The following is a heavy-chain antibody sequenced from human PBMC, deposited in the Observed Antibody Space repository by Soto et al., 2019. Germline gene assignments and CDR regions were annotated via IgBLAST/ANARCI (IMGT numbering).Heavy chain of an antibody. V-gene: IGHV3-30*18. CDR3: VKGSDVARQELDY. D-gene: IGHD3-3*01. CDR2: ISADGSDK. J-gene: IGHJ4*02. CDR1: EFTFSNFG. Sequence: QVQLVESGGGVVQPGRSLRLSCAASEFTFSNFGMHWVRQAPGKGLEWAAAISADGSDKYFSGSVKGRFTISRDNSKNTLFLQMNSLRVEDTAVYYCVKGSDVARQELDYWGQGTLVTVSS.